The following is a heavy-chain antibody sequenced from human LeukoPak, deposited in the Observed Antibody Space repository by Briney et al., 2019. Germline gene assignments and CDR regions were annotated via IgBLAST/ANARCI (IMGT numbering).Heavy chain of an antibody. J-gene: IGHJ6*03. CDR2: IYYSGST. CDR3: ARARWEPVAATPWYYYYYMDV. D-gene: IGHD2-15*01. Sequence: PSETLSLTCTVSSGSISSYYWSWIRQPPGKGLEWIGYIYYSGSTNYNPSLKSRVTISVDTSKNQFSLKLSSVTAADTAVYYCARARWEPVAATPWYYYYYMDVWGKGTTVTISS. CDR1: SGSISSYY. V-gene: IGHV4-59*01.